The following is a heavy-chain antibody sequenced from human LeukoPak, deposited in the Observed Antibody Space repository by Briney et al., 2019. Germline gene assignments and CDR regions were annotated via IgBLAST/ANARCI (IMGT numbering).Heavy chain of an antibody. Sequence: ASVKSSCKASGYTFTGYYMHWVRQAPGQGLEWMGIINPSGGSTSYAQKFQGRVTMTRDTSTSTVYMELSSLRSEDTAVYYCARARDGFHAFDIWGQGTMVTVSS. CDR2: INPSGGST. D-gene: IGHD5-24*01. V-gene: IGHV1-46*01. CDR3: ARARDGFHAFDI. CDR1: GYTFTGYY. J-gene: IGHJ3*02.